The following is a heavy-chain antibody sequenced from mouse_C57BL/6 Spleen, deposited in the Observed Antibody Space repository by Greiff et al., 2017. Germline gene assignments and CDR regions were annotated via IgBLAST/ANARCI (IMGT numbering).Heavy chain of an antibody. CDR2: IYPRDGIT. Sequence: VQLQESGPELVKPGASVKLSCKASGYTFTSYDINWVKQRPGQGLEWIGWIYPRDGITKYNEKFKGKATLTVDSSTSTAYMELHSLTSEDSVVYVWASVNLLLRFYAMDYWGQGTSVTVSS. V-gene: IGHV1-85*01. J-gene: IGHJ4*01. D-gene: IGHD1-1*01. CDR1: GYTFTSYD. CDR3: ASVNLLLRFYAMDY.